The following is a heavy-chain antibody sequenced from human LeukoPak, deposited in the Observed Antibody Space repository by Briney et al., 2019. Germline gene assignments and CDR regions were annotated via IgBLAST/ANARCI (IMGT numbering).Heavy chain of an antibody. J-gene: IGHJ6*02. D-gene: IGHD3-22*01. Sequence: ASVKVSCKASGYTFTAYYIHWVRQAPGQGLEWMGWINPSSGATDYAQNFQGRVTLTWDTSIGTASMELSRLRSDDTAVYYCARDRYDSVNYYGLDVWGQGTTVTVPS. CDR2: INPSSGAT. V-gene: IGHV1-2*02. CDR1: GYTFTAYY. CDR3: ARDRYDSVNYYGLDV.